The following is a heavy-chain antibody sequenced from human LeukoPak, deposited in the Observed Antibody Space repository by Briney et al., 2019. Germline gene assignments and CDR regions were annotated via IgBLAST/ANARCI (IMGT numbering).Heavy chain of an antibody. D-gene: IGHD6-19*01. V-gene: IGHV3-53*01. CDR1: GFTVSSSH. CDR3: TRGISSGSAFDI. Sequence: PGGSLRLSCAAPGFTVSSSHMSWVRQAPGKGLEWVSVMFSGGTPYYADSVKGRFTISRDNSKNTLFLQMSSLRAEDTAVYYCTRGISSGSAFDIWGQGTMVTVSP. CDR2: MFSGGTP. J-gene: IGHJ3*02.